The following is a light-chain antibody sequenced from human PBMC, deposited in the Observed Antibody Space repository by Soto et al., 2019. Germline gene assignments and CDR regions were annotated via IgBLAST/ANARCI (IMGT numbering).Light chain of an antibody. J-gene: IGKJ3*01. CDR3: QQYDNLPLT. CDR2: GAS. Sequence: EIVMTQSPATLSVSPGERATLSCRASQSVGSNLAWYQQKPGQAPRLLIYGASTRPTGIPARFSGSESGTEFTLTITSLQSEDFAVYYCQQYDNLPLTFGPGTKVDFK. CDR1: QSVGSN. V-gene: IGKV3-15*01.